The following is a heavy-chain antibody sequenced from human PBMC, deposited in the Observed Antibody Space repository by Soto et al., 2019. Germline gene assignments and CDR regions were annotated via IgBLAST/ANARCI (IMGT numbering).Heavy chain of an antibody. CDR1: AFTLSGSA. CDR2: IRTKANRYAT. J-gene: IGHJ5*02. V-gene: IGHV3-73*01. Sequence: GGSLRLPCAASAFTLSGSAMHWFRPASEKQLERVGRIRTKANRYATAYAGSGKGRFTISRDDSKNTAYLQMNSLKTEDTAVYYCTRRQAADKMKPFDPWGQGTLVTVCS. D-gene: IGHD2-15*01. CDR3: TRRQAADKMKPFDP.